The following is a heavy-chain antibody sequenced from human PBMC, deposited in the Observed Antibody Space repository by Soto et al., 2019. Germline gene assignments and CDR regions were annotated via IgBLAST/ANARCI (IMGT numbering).Heavy chain of an antibody. J-gene: IGHJ5*01. CDR1: GYTFTGYY. CDR3: ARDLGLAVALRWFDS. CDR2: INPNSGGT. D-gene: IGHD6-19*01. Sequence: QVQLVQSGAEVKKPGASVKVSCKASGYTFTGYYVHWVRQAPGRGLEWMGWINPNSGGTNYAQKLQGRVTMTRDTSISTAYMELSRLTSDATAVYYCARDLGLAVALRWFDSWGQGTLVTVSS. V-gene: IGHV1-2*02.